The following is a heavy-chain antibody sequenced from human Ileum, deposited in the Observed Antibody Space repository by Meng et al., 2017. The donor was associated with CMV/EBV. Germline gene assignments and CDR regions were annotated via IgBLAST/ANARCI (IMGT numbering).Heavy chain of an antibody. J-gene: IGHJ4*02. D-gene: IGHD2-21*01. CDR3: AREDSFGSFEY. V-gene: IGHV3-53*01. CDR1: WFRVRTTS. Sequence: LSCSASWFRVRTTSINCVRQAPGNGLEWVSVMQSGGATLYADSVHARFTLSRDNSKNTLHLQMDSLRAEDTAVYYCAREDSFGSFEYWGQGTLVTVSS. CDR2: MQSGGAT.